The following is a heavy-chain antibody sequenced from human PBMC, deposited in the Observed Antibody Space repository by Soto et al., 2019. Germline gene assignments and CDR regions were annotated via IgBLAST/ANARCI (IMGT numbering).Heavy chain of an antibody. J-gene: IGHJ6*02. V-gene: IGHV1-18*01. D-gene: IGHD3-16*01. CDR3: TRGGYYDNYWGKRSHYGLDV. CDR1: GYTFIRYG. Sequence: QVQLMQSAGEVKKPGASVKVSCKASGYTFIRYGIAWVRQAPGQAPEWMGWISPYDDKTIYATKFQGRLTMTADTSSRTVSMFLRNLKSDDTAVYYCTRGGYYDNYWGKRSHYGLDVWGQGTSVTVSS. CDR2: ISPYDDKT.